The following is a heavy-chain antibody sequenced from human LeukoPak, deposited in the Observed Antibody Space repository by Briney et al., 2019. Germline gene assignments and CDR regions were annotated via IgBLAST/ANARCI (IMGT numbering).Heavy chain of an antibody. D-gene: IGHD2-2*01. CDR3: AKPPRYCSSTSCPFYMDV. CDR2: ISGSGYST. Sequence: PGGSLRLSCAASGFTFSSYAMSWVRQAPGKGLEWVSGISGSGYSTNYADSVKGRFTISRDNSKNTLYLQMNSLRAEDTAVYYCAKPPRYCSSTSCPFYMDVWGKGTTVTVSS. J-gene: IGHJ6*03. V-gene: IGHV3-23*01. CDR1: GFTFSSYA.